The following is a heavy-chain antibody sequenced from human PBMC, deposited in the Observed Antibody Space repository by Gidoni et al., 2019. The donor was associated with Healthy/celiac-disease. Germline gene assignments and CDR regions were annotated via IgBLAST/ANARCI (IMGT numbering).Heavy chain of an antibody. CDR3: ARDLTYYYDSRTDDAFDI. V-gene: IGHV3-11*01. CDR2: ISSSGSTI. J-gene: IGHJ3*02. Sequence: QVQLVESGGGLVKPGGSLRLSCAASGFTFSDYYMSWIRQAPGKGLEWVSYISSSGSTIYYADSVKGRFTISRDNAKNSLYLQMNSLRAEDTAVYYCARDLTYYYDSRTDDAFDIWGQGTMVTVSS. CDR1: GFTFSDYY. D-gene: IGHD3-22*01.